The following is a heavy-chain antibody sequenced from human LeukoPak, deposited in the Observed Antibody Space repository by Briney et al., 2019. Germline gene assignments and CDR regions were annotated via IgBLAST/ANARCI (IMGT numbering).Heavy chain of an antibody. V-gene: IGHV7-4-1*02. Sequence: ASVKVSCKASGYTFTSYPINWFRQAPGQGLEWMGWIDTNTGNPTYAQGFTGRFVFSLDTSVTTAYLQISSLQAEDTAVYYCARGPDPPYSSGWYGRGLEYWGQGTLVTVSS. J-gene: IGHJ4*02. CDR2: IDTNTGNP. CDR1: GYTFTSYP. CDR3: ARGPDPPYSSGWYGRGLEY. D-gene: IGHD6-19*01.